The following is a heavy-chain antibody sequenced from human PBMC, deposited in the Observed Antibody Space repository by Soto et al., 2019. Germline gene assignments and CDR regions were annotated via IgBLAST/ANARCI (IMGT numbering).Heavy chain of an antibody. CDR1: GFTFGNYG. CDR2: TSYDGNNK. CDR3: AKGGGSARDFDY. J-gene: IGHJ4*02. D-gene: IGHD1-26*01. V-gene: IGHV3-30*18. Sequence: PGGSLRLSCTGSGFTFGNYGMHWVRQAPGKGLEWVGSTSYDGNNKYYADSLKGRFTISRDNSKKMVYLQMTSLGPEDTAVYYCAKGGGSARDFDYWGQGALVTVS.